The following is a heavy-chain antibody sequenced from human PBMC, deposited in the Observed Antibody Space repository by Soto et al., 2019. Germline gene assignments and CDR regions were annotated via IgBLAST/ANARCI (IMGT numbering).Heavy chain of an antibody. V-gene: IGHV4-39*01. Sequence: QLQLQESGPGLVKPSETLSLTCTVSGGSISSSSYYWGWIRQPPGKGLEWIGSIYYSGSTYYNPSLKSRVTISVDTSKNQFSLKLSSVTAADTAVYYCASLHSSSWYERYNWFDPWGQGTLVTVSS. CDR1: GGSISSSSYY. CDR3: ASLHSSSWYERYNWFDP. CDR2: IYYSGST. J-gene: IGHJ5*02. D-gene: IGHD6-13*01.